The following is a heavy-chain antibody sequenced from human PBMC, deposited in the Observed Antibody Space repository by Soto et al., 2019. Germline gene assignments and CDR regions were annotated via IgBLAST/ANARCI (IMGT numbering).Heavy chain of an antibody. CDR3: AHMRTAEWLPF. V-gene: IGHV2-5*02. Sequence: QITLEESGPTLLKPTQTLTLTCTFSGCSLITSGVGVCWLRQPPGTALEWLALIYWDADKRSSPSLKTRLTIAKDASESQVVLTMTNMDPVDTATYFCAHMRTAEWLPFWGQGTPGTVSS. J-gene: IGHJ4*02. CDR1: GCSLITSGVG. CDR2: IYWDADK. D-gene: IGHD6-19*01.